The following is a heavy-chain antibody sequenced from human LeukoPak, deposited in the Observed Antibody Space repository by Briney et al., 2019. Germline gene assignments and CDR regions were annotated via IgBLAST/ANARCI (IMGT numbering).Heavy chain of an antibody. CDR3: ARDFVPPPLYFDPTGGFDY. D-gene: IGHD3-9*01. CDR1: GGSISSSSYY. Sequence: SETLSLTCTVSGGSISSSSYYWGWIRQPPGKGLEWIGSIYYSGSTYYNPSLKSRVTISVDTSKNQFSLKLSSVTAADTAVYYCARDFVPPPLYFDPTGGFDYWGQGTLVTVSS. J-gene: IGHJ4*02. V-gene: IGHV4-39*07. CDR2: IYYSGST.